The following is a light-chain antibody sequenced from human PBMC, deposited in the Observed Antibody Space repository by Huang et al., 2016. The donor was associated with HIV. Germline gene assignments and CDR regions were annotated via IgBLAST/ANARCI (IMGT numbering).Light chain of an antibody. Sequence: EIVLTQSPATLSLSPGERAALSCRATQSIINNLAWYQRTAGQSPRLLIYGASTRATGIPARFRGSGSGTDFTLTISSLQSEDFAVYYCQQYNNWPPLLTFGGGTKVEIK. V-gene: IGKV3-15*01. CDR1: QSIINN. J-gene: IGKJ4*01. CDR2: GAS. CDR3: QQYNNWPPLLT.